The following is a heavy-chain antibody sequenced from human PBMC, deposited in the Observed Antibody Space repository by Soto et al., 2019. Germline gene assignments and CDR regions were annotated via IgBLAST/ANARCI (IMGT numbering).Heavy chain of an antibody. CDR1: GFTFTHYR. D-gene: IGHD1-7*01. CDR2: VNSDGSST. J-gene: IGHJ4*02. V-gene: IGHV3-74*01. CDR3: AKAGDWNYVYDF. Sequence: RLSCAASGFTFTHYRIHWVRQAPGKGLVWVSRVNSDGSSTSYADAVKGRFTISRDNSKNMAYLQMNNLTVEDTGVYYCAKAGDWNYVYDFWGQGTLVTVSS.